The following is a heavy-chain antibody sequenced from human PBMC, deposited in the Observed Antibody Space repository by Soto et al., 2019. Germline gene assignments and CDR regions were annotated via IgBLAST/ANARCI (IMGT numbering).Heavy chain of an antibody. CDR2: ISGSGGST. CDR3: ATVIRGYDLYYFDY. J-gene: IGHJ4*02. CDR1: GFTFSSYA. D-gene: IGHD5-12*01. V-gene: IGHV3-23*01. Sequence: GGSLRLSCAASGFTFSSYAMSWVRQAPGKGLEWVSAISGSGGSTYYADSVKGRFTISRDNAKNTLYLQMNSLRAEDTAVYYCATVIRGYDLYYFDYWGQGTLVTVSS.